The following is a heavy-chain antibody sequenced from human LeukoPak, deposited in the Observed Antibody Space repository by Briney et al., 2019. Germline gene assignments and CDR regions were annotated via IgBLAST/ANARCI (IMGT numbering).Heavy chain of an antibody. J-gene: IGHJ4*02. Sequence: GASVKVSCKISGYTLSELSMHWVRQAPGKGLEWMGGFDPEDGETIYAQKFQGRVTMTEDTSTDTAYMELSSLRSEDTAVYYCATLDHYDILTGSTQAVKWGQGTLVTASS. CDR3: ATLDHYDILTGSTQAVK. CDR2: FDPEDGET. D-gene: IGHD3-9*01. CDR1: GYTLSELS. V-gene: IGHV1-24*01.